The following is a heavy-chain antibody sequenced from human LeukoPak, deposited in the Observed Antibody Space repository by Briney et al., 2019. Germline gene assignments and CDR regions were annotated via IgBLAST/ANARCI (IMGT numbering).Heavy chain of an antibody. CDR3: ARGRESHGHYFHF. CDR2: IFPLFETT. CDR1: GGTFNNYA. D-gene: IGHD1-26*01. Sequence: ASVKVPCKASGGTFNNYAINWVRQAPGQGLEWMGGIFPLFETTNYAQGFKGRVTITADDSTSTAYMELNSLRTEDTAVYYCARGRESHGHYFHFWGQGTLVTVSS. J-gene: IGHJ4*02. V-gene: IGHV1-69*13.